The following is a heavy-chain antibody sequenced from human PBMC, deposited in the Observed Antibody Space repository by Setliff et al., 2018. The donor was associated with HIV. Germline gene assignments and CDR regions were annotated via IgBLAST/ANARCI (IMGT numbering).Heavy chain of an antibody. Sequence: ASVKVSCKASGYTFTSYGISWVRQAPGQGLEWMGGFDPEDDETVYAQKFQGRVTMTEDTSTDTAYMELSSLTSDDTAVYYCARQLSNSFDYWGQGTLVTVSS. CDR1: GYTFTSYG. J-gene: IGHJ4*02. CDR3: ARQLSNSFDY. V-gene: IGHV1-24*01. CDR2: FDPEDDET. D-gene: IGHD1-1*01.